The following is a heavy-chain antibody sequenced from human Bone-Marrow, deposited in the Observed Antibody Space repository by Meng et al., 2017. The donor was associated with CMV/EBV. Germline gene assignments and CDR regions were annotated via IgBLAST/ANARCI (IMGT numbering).Heavy chain of an antibody. V-gene: IGHV3-11*01. Sequence: AAGFTFCFDYMRWIRQAPRKWLEWVSYISSSGSTIYYAVSVKGRFTISRDNAKNSMYLQMNSLRAEDTAVYYCARDRRPRDNWFDPWGQGTLVTVSS. CDR1: GFTFCFDY. CDR3: ARDRRPRDNWFDP. CDR2: ISSSGSTI. D-gene: IGHD1-14*01. J-gene: IGHJ5*02.